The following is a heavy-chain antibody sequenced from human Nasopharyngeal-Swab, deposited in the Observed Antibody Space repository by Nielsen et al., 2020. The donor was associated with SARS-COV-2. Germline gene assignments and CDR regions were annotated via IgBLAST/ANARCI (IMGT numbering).Heavy chain of an antibody. J-gene: IGHJ6*02. CDR1: RFTFSDYY. D-gene: IGHD3-22*01. V-gene: IGHV3-11*04. CDR2: ISSSGSTI. Sequence: GGSLRLSCAASRFTFSDYYMSWIRQAPGKGLEWVSYISSSGSTIYYADSVKGRFTISRDNAKNSLYLQMNSLRAEDTAVYYCARDQYYDSSGYYYYGMDVWGQGTTVTVSS. CDR3: ARDQYYDSSGYYYYGMDV.